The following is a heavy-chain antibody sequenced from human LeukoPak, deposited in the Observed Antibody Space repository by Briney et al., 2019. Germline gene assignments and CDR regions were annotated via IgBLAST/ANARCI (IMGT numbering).Heavy chain of an antibody. CDR1: GYTFTSYD. CDR2: MNPNSGNT. V-gene: IGHV1-8*01. J-gene: IGHJ4*02. Sequence: ASVTVSCTASGYTFTSYDINWVRQATGQGLEWMGWMNPNSGNTGYAQKFQGRVTMTRNTSISTAYMELSSLRSEDTAVYYCARGRTGWLRLGYYFDYWGQGTLVTVSS. CDR3: ARGRTGWLRLGYYFDY. D-gene: IGHD5-12*01.